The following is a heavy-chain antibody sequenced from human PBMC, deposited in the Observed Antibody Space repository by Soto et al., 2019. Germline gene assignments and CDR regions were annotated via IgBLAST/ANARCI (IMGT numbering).Heavy chain of an antibody. V-gene: IGHV3-23*01. J-gene: IGHJ4*02. CDR2: IGNNGDTA. CDR3: AKSRVFIGAIITLLDS. CDR1: GFSLSSYA. Sequence: EVQLLESGGGLVQPGGSLTLSCATSGFSLSSYAMVWVRQAAEKGLEWVASIGNNGDTAYYADSVKGRFTISRGISENYLYLEMNSLRADDTALYFCAKSRVFIGAIITLLDSWGQGTQVTVSS.